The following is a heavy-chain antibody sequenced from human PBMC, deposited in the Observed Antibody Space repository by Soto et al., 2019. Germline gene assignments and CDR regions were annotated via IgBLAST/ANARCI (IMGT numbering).Heavy chain of an antibody. CDR1: GYTFTSYG. J-gene: IGHJ6*02. CDR3: AIIGSSSPSNYYYYGMDV. Sequence: ASVKVSCKASGYTFTSYGISWLRQAPGQGLEWMGWISAYNGNTNYAQKLQGRVTMTTDTSTSTAYMELRSLRSDDTAVYYCAIIGSSSPSNYYYYGMDVWGQGTTVTVS. CDR2: ISAYNGNT. D-gene: IGHD6-6*01. V-gene: IGHV1-18*01.